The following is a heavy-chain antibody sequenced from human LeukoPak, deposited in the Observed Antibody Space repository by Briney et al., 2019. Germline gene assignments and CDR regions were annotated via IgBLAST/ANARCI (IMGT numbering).Heavy chain of an antibody. D-gene: IGHD2-2*01. CDR3: AKAKGYCSSTSCLYFDY. CDR2: ISGSGGRT. J-gene: IGHJ4*02. CDR1: GFALSNYA. V-gene: IGHV3-23*01. Sequence: GGSLRLSCVASGFALSNYALTWVRQAPWKGLEWVSVISGSGGRTHYADSVKGRFTISRDNSKNTLYLQMNSLRAEDTAVYYCAKAKGYCSSTSCLYFDYWGQGTLVTVSS.